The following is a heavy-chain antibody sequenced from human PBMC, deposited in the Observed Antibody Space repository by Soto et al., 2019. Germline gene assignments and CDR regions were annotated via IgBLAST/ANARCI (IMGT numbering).Heavy chain of an antibody. Sequence: SETLSLTCTVSGGSVSSGSYYWSWIRQPPGKGLEWIGYIYYSGSTNYNPSLKSRVTISVDTSKNQFSLKLSSVTAADTAVYYCASGIAAAGTRGVFNYWGQGTLVTVSS. V-gene: IGHV4-61*01. CDR3: ASGIAAAGTRGVFNY. CDR2: IYYSGST. J-gene: IGHJ4*02. D-gene: IGHD6-13*01. CDR1: GGSVSSGSYY.